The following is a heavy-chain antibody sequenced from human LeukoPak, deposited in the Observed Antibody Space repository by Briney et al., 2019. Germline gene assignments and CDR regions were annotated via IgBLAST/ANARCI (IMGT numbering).Heavy chain of an antibody. D-gene: IGHD4-17*01. CDR2: VIPMFGTA. J-gene: IGHJ5*02. V-gene: IGHV1-69*06. Sequence: GASVKVSCKASGGSFYSYPIAWVRQAPGQGLEWLGAVIPMFGTANYAQKFQGRVTITADKSTSTAYMELSSLRFEDTAVYYCASTYGDSSSEFDPWGQGTLVTVSS. CDR1: GGSFYSYP. CDR3: ASTYGDSSSEFDP.